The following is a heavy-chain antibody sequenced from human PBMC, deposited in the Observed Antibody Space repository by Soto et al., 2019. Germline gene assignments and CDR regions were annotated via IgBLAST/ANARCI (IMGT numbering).Heavy chain of an antibody. CDR3: AKAFLWGVKAFDI. D-gene: IGHD3-10*01. V-gene: IGHV3-23*01. J-gene: IGHJ3*02. Sequence: GGSLRLSCAASGFTFSSYAMSWVRQAPGKGLEWVSAISGSGGSTYYADSVKGRFTISRDKSKNTLYLQMNSLRAEDTAVYYCAKAFLWGVKAFDIWGQGTMVTVSS. CDR2: ISGSGGST. CDR1: GFTFSSYA.